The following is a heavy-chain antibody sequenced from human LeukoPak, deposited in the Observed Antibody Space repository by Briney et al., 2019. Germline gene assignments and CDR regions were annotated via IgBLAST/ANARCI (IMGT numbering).Heavy chain of an antibody. V-gene: IGHV1-18*01. CDR3: ARDGIAAAGSYYFDY. J-gene: IGHJ4*02. Sequence: ASVKVSFKASGYTFTSYGISWVRQAPGQGLEWMGWISAYNGNTNYAQKLQGRVTMTTDTSTSTAYMELRSLRSDDTAVYYCARDGIAAAGSYYFDYWGQGTLVTVSS. D-gene: IGHD6-13*01. CDR1: GYTFTSYG. CDR2: ISAYNGNT.